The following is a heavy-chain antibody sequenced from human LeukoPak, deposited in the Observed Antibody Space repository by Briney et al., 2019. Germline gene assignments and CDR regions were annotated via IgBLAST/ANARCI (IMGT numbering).Heavy chain of an antibody. J-gene: IGHJ4*02. CDR2: VNYSGST. CDR1: GGSISTYY. CDR3: ARGREVTRDFDY. D-gene: IGHD4-23*01. Sequence: SETLSLTCTVSGGSISTYYWTWIRQPPGKGLEWIGHVNYSGSTNYNPSLESRVTISVDTSKSQFSLKLSSVTAADTSVYYCARGREVTRDFDYWGQGTLVSVSS. V-gene: IGHV4-59*12.